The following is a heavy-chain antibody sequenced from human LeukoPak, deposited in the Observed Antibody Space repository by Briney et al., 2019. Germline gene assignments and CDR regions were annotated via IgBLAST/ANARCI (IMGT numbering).Heavy chain of an antibody. D-gene: IGHD6-13*01. CDR3: ARDPPFILAAASPY. CDR1: GNYW. V-gene: IGHV3-48*02. Sequence: GGSLRLSCAASGNYWMHWVRQAPGKGLEWVSYISSSSSTIYYADSVKGRFTISRDNAKNSLYLQMNSLRDEDTAVYYCARDPPFILAAASPYWGQGTLVTVSS. CDR2: ISSSSSTI. J-gene: IGHJ4*02.